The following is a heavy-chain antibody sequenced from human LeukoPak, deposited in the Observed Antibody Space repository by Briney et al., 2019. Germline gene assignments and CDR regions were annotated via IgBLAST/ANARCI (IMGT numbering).Heavy chain of an antibody. CDR1: GFTFSNYE. J-gene: IGHJ4*02. V-gene: IGHV3-48*03. CDR3: ASRGYTYELDY. Sequence: GGSLRLSCAASGFTFSNYEMNWVRQAPGEGLEWISYISSSGSAIYYADFVKGRFTISRDNAKNSLYLRMNSLRAEDTAVYYCASRGYTYELDYWGQGTLVTVSS. CDR2: ISSSGSAI. D-gene: IGHD5-18*01.